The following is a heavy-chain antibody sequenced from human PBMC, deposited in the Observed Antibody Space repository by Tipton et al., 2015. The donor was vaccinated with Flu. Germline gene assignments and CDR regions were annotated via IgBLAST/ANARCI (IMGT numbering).Heavy chain of an antibody. CDR2: ISDSGGST. Sequence: SLRLSCAASGFTFSSYEMNWVRQAPGKGLEWVSGISDSGGSTYYADSVKGRFTISRDNSKNTLYLQMNSLRGEDTAVYYCAKWYSRHRYYYGPGNYDYYYYGMDVWGQGTTVTVSS. V-gene: IGHV3-23*01. CDR1: GFTFSSYE. CDR3: AKWYSRHRYYYGPGNYDYYYYGMDV. J-gene: IGHJ6*02. D-gene: IGHD3-10*01.